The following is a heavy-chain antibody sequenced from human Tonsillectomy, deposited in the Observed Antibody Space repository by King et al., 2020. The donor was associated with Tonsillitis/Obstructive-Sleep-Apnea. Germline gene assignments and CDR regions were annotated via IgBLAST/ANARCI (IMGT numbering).Heavy chain of an antibody. CDR3: ARGTTVKSFDY. CDR1: GGSISSGGYY. V-gene: IGHV4-31*03. CDR2: IYYSGST. J-gene: IGHJ4*02. Sequence: VQLQESGPGLVKPSQTLSLTCTVSGGSISSGGYYWSWIRQHPGKGLEWIGCIYYSGSTYYNPSLKSRLTISVDTSKNQFSLRLSSVTAADTAVYYCARGTTVKSFDYWGQGTLVTVSS. D-gene: IGHD4-17*01.